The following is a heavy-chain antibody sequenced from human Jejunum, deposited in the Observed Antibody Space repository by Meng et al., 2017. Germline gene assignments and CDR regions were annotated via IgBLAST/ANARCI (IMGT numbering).Heavy chain of an antibody. D-gene: IGHD3-10*01. Sequence: EVQLVRLGGGVVRPGGSLRLSWAASGFTFNSFAMSWVRQAQGKGLEWVSAISGSGDNTFYADSVKGRFTISRVNSKNTLYLQMNSLRAEDTAVYYCAKDEELHCWGQGSLVTVSS. CDR2: ISGSGDNT. V-gene: IGHV3-23*04. CDR3: AKDEELHC. J-gene: IGHJ4*02. CDR1: GFTFNSFA.